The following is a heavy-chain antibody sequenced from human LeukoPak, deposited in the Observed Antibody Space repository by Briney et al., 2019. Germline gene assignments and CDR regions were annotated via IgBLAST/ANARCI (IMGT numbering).Heavy chain of an antibody. J-gene: IGHJ4*02. CDR3: ARDRVAVAAGGIDY. Sequence: SETLSLTCTVSGYSISSGYYWGWIRQPPGKGLEWIGSIYHSGSTYYNPSLKSRVTISVDTSKNQFSLKLSSVTAADTAVYYCARDRVAVAAGGIDYWGQGTLVTVSS. CDR1: GYSISSGYY. D-gene: IGHD6-19*01. V-gene: IGHV4-38-2*02. CDR2: IYHSGST.